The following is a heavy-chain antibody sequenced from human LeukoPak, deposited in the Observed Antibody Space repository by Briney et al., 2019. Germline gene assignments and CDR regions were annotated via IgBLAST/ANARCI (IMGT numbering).Heavy chain of an antibody. CDR1: GGTFSSYA. V-gene: IGHV1-69*13. Sequence: SVKVSCKASGGTFSSYAISWVRQAPGQGLEWMGGIIPIFGTANYAQKFQGRVTITADESTSTAYMELSSLRSEDTAVYYCAREFSAEDSSGYYYASFDYWGQGTLVTVSS. J-gene: IGHJ4*02. D-gene: IGHD3-22*01. CDR3: AREFSAEDSSGYYYASFDY. CDR2: IIPIFGTA.